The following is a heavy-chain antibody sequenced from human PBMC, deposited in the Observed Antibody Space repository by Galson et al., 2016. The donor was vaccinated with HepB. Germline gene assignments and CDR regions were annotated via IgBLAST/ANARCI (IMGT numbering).Heavy chain of an antibody. V-gene: IGHV3-11*06. CDR3: ARDNGNYGSDY. CDR2: INSGSIYT. D-gene: IGHD1-7*01. CDR1: GFTFSDYY. Sequence: SLRLSCATSGFTFSDYYMSWIRQTPGKGLEWLSYINSGSIYTYYADSVKGRFIISRDNAKNSLYLQMNALRHDDTAVYYCARDNGNYGSDYWGQGTLVTVSS. J-gene: IGHJ4*02.